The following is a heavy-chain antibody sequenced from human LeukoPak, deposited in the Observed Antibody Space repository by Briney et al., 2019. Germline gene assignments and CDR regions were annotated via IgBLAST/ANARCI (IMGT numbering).Heavy chain of an antibody. CDR2: ISGSGAGT. J-gene: IGHJ4*02. D-gene: IGHD6-19*01. CDR3: AKGTLAVAGRYYFDH. Sequence: TGGSLRLSCAASGFTFRTYAMSWVRQAPGKGLEWVSGISGSGAGTYYADSVKGRFTISRDNSKNTLYLQMHSLRAEDTALYYCAKGTLAVAGRYYFDHWGQGTLVTVSS. V-gene: IGHV3-23*01. CDR1: GFTFRTYA.